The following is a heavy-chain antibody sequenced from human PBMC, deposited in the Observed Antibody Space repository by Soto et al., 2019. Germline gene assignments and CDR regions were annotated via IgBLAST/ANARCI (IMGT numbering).Heavy chain of an antibody. D-gene: IGHD3-3*01. CDR1: GFPFTSYW. CDR3: ARDIGRFLDYSYYYMDD. V-gene: IGHV3-7*01. J-gene: IGHJ6*03. CDR2: IKRDGSEK. Sequence: GGSLRLSCAASGFPFTSYWMSWVRQAPGKGLEWVANIKRDGSEKNYLDSVRGRFTISRDNAKNSVFLQMDSLRAADTAVYYCARDIGRFLDYSYYYMDDWGKGTTVTVSS.